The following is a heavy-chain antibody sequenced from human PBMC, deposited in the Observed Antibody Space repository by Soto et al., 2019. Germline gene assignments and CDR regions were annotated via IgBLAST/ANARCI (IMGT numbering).Heavy chain of an antibody. J-gene: IGHJ3*02. CDR3: AIHPGRGAFDI. Sequence: GGSLRLSCAASGFTFSSYWMGWVRQAPGKGLEWVANIKQDGSEKYSVDSVKGRFTISRDNAKNSLYLQMNSLRAEDTAVYYCAIHPGRGAFDIWGQGTMVTVS. CDR1: GFTFSSYW. CDR2: IKQDGSEK. V-gene: IGHV3-7*01. D-gene: IGHD3-10*01.